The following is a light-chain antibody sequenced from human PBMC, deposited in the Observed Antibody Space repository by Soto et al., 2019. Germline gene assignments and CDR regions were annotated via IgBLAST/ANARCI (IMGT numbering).Light chain of an antibody. CDR2: GAS. CDR3: QHYGSSPKT. Sequence: EIVLTQSPGILSLSPGERATLSCRASQSISSSYLAWYQQRPGQAPRLLIYGASSRATGIPDRFSGSGFGTDFSLTISRLEPEDFAVYYCQHYGSSPKTFGQGTKVDIK. V-gene: IGKV3-20*01. J-gene: IGKJ1*01. CDR1: QSISSSY.